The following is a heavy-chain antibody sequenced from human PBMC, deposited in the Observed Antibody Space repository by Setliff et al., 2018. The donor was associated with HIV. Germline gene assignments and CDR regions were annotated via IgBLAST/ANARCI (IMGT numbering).Heavy chain of an antibody. CDR3: ARDHCSSSGCYEYSYYGMDV. V-gene: IGHV1-2*06. Sequence: ASVKVSCKASGYTFTGYYMHWVRQAPGQGLEWMGRINPNSGGTTYAQKFQGRVTMTRDTSISTDYMAVSRLRSDDTAVYYCARDHCSSSGCYEYSYYGMDVWGQGTTVTVSS. D-gene: IGHD2-2*01. CDR2: INPNSGGT. CDR1: GYTFTGYY. J-gene: IGHJ6*02.